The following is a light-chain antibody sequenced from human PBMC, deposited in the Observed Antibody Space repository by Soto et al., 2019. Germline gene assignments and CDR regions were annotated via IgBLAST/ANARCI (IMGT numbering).Light chain of an antibody. CDR1: SSNIGSKT. CDR3: ASWDDSLNGWV. CDR2: SNN. V-gene: IGLV1-44*01. J-gene: IGLJ3*02. Sequence: QSVLTQPPSASGTPGQRVPNSCSGSSSNIGSKTVNWYQQVPGTAPKLLIHSNNQRPSGVPDRFSGSKSGTSASLAISGLQSEDEADYYCASWDDSLNGWVFGGGTKLTVL.